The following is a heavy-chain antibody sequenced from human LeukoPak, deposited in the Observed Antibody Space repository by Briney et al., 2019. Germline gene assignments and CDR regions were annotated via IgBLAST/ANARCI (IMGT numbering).Heavy chain of an antibody. J-gene: IGHJ4*02. CDR3: ARGVAIRDAYNWDQMDY. D-gene: IGHD5-24*01. V-gene: IGHV1-46*01. CDR2: INPSGGSR. Sequence: APVKVSCKASGYTFTSYYIHWVRQAPGQGLEWMGIINPSGGSRTYAQKFLGRVTMTRDTSTSTVYMELSSLRSEDTAVYYCARGVAIRDAYNWDQMDYWGQGTLVTVSS. CDR1: GYTFTSYY.